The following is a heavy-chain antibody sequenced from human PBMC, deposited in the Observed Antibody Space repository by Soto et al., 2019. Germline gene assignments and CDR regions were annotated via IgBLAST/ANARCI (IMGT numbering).Heavy chain of an antibody. J-gene: IGHJ4*02. V-gene: IGHV3-23*01. CDR3: AKEKDNEYVWGSYRYTSDY. CDR2: ISGRGST. Sequence: EVQVLQSGGGLVQPGESLRLFCAASGSTFSSYAMSWVRQAPGKGLEWVAGISGRGSTNYADSVKGRFAISRDNSKNTLYLQMNSLRVEDTAVYYCAKEKDNEYVWGSYRYTSDYWGQETLVTVSS. D-gene: IGHD3-16*02. CDR1: GSTFSSYA.